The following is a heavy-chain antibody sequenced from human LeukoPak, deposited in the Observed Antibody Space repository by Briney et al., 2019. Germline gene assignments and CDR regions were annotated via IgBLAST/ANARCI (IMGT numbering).Heavy chain of an antibody. D-gene: IGHD6-13*01. CDR1: GGSISSYY. Sequence: KPSETLSLTCTVSGGSISSYYWSWIRQAPGKGLEWIGYIYYSGSTNYNPSLKSRVTISVDTSKNQFSLKLSSVTAADTAVYYCAGDVAAADYYLDYWGQGTLVTVSS. J-gene: IGHJ4*02. CDR2: IYYSGST. V-gene: IGHV4-59*01. CDR3: AGDVAAADYYLDY.